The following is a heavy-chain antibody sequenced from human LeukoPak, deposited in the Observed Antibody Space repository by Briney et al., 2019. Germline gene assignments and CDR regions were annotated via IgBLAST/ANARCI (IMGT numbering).Heavy chain of an antibody. Sequence: GGSLRLSCATSGFTFSHYGMQWVRQAPGKGLEWVAVIWSDGTNTYYGDPVKGRFTISRDNFQRTVYLQMNSLRAKDTAVYYCAKDAQRGFDYSNSLDKWGQGTLVTVSS. CDR3: AKDAQRGFDYSNSLDK. CDR2: IWSDGTNT. J-gene: IGHJ4*02. CDR1: GFTFSHYG. V-gene: IGHV3-33*06. D-gene: IGHD4-11*01.